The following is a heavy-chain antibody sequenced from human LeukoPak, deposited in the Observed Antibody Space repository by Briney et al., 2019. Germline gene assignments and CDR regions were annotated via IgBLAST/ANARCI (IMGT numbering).Heavy chain of an antibody. CDR1: AFTLSSKW. Sequence: RRSLRPSCVPSAFTLSSKWTRWVRQAPRSVPEWVANIKEDSGQKYYVDSVKGRFTISRDNAKNSLYLQMNSLRAEDTAVYYCARDKIVGPTRFDYWGQGILVTVSS. D-gene: IGHD1-26*01. CDR3: ARDKIVGPTRFDY. J-gene: IGHJ4*02. CDR2: IKEDSGQK. V-gene: IGHV3-7*01.